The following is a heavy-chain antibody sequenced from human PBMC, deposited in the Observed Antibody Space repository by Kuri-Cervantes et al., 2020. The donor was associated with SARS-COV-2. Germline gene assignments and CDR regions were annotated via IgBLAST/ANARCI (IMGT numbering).Heavy chain of an antibody. CDR1: GGSITNSY. CDR2: IYHSGST. CDR3: ARLRYCSSTSCWHFDY. V-gene: IGHV4-59*08. J-gene: IGHJ4*02. Sequence: ESLKISCTVSGGSITNSYWNWIRQPPGKGLEWIGSIYHSGSTYYNPSLKSRVTISVDTSKNQFSLKLSSVTAADTAVYYCARLRYCSSTSCWHFDYWGQGTLVTVSS. D-gene: IGHD2-2*01.